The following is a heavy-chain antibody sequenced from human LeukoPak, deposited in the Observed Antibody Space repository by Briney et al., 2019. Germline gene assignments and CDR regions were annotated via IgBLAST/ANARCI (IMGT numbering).Heavy chain of an antibody. CDR2: IYHSGST. CDR1: GGSISSSNW. J-gene: IGHJ6*02. V-gene: IGHV4-4*02. CDR3: ASTKLYYYYGMDV. D-gene: IGHD2-2*01. Sequence: PSETLSLTCAVSGGSISSSNWWSWVLQPPGKGLEWIGEIYHSGSTNYNSSLKSRVAIAVDKSKNQFSLKLSSVTAADTAVYYCASTKLYYYYGMDVWGQGTTVTVSS.